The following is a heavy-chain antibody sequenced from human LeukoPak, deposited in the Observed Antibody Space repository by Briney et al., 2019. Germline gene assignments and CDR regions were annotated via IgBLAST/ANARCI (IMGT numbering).Heavy chain of an antibody. D-gene: IGHD2-8*01. CDR2: INPNSGGT. Sequence: ASVKVSCKASGYTFTGYYMHWVRQAPGQGLEWMGRINPNSGGTNYAQKFQGRVTMTRDTSADTAYMELSSLRSEDTAVYYCARLKYCTNGVCYAGFDYWGQGTLVTVSS. CDR3: ARLKYCTNGVCYAGFDY. J-gene: IGHJ4*02. V-gene: IGHV1-2*06. CDR1: GYTFTGYY.